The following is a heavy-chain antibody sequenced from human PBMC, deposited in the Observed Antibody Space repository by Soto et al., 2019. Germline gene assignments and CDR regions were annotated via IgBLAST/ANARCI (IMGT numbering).Heavy chain of an antibody. Sequence: GESLKISCRASGYSFTNYWIGWVRQMPGKGLEWMGLFNPTDSDIRYSPSFQGQVTISADKSISTAYLQWSSLKASDTAMYYCARHHPESRVAYDIWGQGTLVTVSS. CDR1: GYSFTNYW. CDR3: ARHHPESRVAYDI. V-gene: IGHV5-51*01. CDR2: FNPTDSDI. J-gene: IGHJ3*02. D-gene: IGHD3-22*01.